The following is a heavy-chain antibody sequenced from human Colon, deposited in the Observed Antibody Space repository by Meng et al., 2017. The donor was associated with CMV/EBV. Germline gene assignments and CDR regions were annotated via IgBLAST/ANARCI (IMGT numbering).Heavy chain of an antibody. CDR3: AREMYYSGSGNYAAFYYGMDV. J-gene: IGHJ6*02. CDR2: ISWNSGNI. CDR1: GFTFDDYA. V-gene: IGHV3-9*01. D-gene: IGHD3-10*01. Sequence: SLKISWAGSGFTFDDYAIHWVRQVPGKGLGWVSGISWNSGNIDYADSVKGRFTISRDNAKNSLYLQMNSLRAEDTALYYCAREMYYSGSGNYAAFYYGMDVWGQGTTVTVSS.